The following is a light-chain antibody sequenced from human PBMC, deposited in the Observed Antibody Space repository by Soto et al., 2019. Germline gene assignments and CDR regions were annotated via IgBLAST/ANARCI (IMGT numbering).Light chain of an antibody. Sequence: DNQMTQSPSSLSASVGDRVTITCRASQGISNYLAWYQQKPGNAPKLLIYAASTLQSGVTSRFSGSGSGTDFTLTISSLQPEDGATYYCQKFNNALLTFGGGTKVDIK. CDR2: AAS. CDR3: QKFNNALLT. J-gene: IGKJ4*01. V-gene: IGKV1-27*01. CDR1: QGISNY.